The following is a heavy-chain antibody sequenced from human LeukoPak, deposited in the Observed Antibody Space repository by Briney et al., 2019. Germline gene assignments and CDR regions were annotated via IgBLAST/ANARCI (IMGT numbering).Heavy chain of an antibody. CDR2: IYLGDSDT. CDR3: ARRTGYFDY. CDR1: GDIISSYW. V-gene: IGHV5-51*01. D-gene: IGHD1/OR15-1a*01. J-gene: IGHJ4*02. Sequence: GESLKISCQGSGDIISSYWVTWVRQMPGKGFEWMGMIYLGDSDTRYSPSFQGQVTISADKSISTAYLQWSSLKASDTAMYYCARRTGYFDYWGQGTLVTVSS.